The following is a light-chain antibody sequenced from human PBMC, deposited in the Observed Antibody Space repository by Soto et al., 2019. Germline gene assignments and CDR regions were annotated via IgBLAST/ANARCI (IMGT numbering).Light chain of an antibody. Sequence: IQMSQSPYTLSASVGDRVTITCRASQSISSYLNWYQQKPGKAPKLLIYAASSLQSGVPSRFSGSGSGTDFTLTISSLQPEDFATYYCQQSYNTPRTFGQGTKVDIK. CDR3: QQSYNTPRT. J-gene: IGKJ1*01. CDR1: QSISSY. V-gene: IGKV1-39*01. CDR2: AAS.